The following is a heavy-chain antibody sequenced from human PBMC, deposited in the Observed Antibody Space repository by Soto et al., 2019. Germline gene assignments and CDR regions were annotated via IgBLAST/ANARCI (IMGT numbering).Heavy chain of an antibody. V-gene: IGHV4-59*01. J-gene: IGHJ6*02. Sequence: PSETLSLTCTVSGGSISSYYWSWIRQPPGKGLEWIGYIYYSGSTNYNPSLKSRVTISVDTSKNQFSLKLSSVTAADTAVYYCVRWARDYYYGMDVWGQGTTATVSS. CDR1: GGSISSYY. CDR3: VRWARDYYYGMDV. CDR2: IYYSGST.